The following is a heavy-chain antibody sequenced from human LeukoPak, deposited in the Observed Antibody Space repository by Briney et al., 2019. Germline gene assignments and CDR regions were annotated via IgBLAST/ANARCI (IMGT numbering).Heavy chain of an antibody. CDR2: INSGGDDT. Sequence: GGSLRLSCAGSVFTFRTYAMGWVRQAPGEGVEWVSSINSGGDDTYYADSVKGRFTISRDNFKNTLYLQMNRLRAEDTAVYYCVKPPRLSIIRGEGMDVWGQGTTVTVSS. D-gene: IGHD3-10*01. CDR3: VKPPRLSIIRGEGMDV. CDR1: VFTFRTYA. J-gene: IGHJ6*02. V-gene: IGHV3-23*01.